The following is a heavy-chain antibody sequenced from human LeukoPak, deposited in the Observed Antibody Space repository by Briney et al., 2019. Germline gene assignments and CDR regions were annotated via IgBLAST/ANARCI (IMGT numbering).Heavy chain of an antibody. CDR1: GYTFTSYY. V-gene: IGHV1-46*01. CDR2: INPSGGST. J-gene: IGHJ4*02. D-gene: IGHD2-15*01. Sequence: ASVKVSCKASGYTFTSYYMHWVRQAPGQGLEWMGIINPSGGSTSYAQKFQGRVTMTRDTSTSTVYMELSSLGSEDTAVYYCARGGRVVATFVYHECNFDYWGQGTLVTVSS. CDR3: ARGGRVVATFVYHECNFDY.